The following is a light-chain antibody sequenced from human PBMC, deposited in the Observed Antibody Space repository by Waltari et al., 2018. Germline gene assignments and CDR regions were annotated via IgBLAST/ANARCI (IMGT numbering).Light chain of an antibody. V-gene: IGKV4-1*01. CDR2: WAS. J-gene: IGKJ5*01. CDR1: QTLLYSSNNKNY. Sequence: DIVMTQSPDSLAVSLGARATINCKSSQTLLYSSNNKNYLAWYQQTPGQPHKLLIYWASARESGVPVRFRGSGSGTEFTLTISSLQAEDVSVYYCQQYYSTPPTFGQGTRLEIK. CDR3: QQYYSTPPT.